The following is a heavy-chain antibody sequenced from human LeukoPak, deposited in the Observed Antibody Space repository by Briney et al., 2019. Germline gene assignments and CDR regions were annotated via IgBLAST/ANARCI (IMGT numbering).Heavy chain of an antibody. J-gene: IGHJ4*02. V-gene: IGHV3-21*01. Sequence: GGSLRLSCAASGFTFSSYSMNWVRQAPGKGLEWVSSISSSSYIYYADSVKGRFTISRDNAKNSLYLQMNSLRAEDTAVYYCAREGLYYYDSSGYYYFDYWGQGTLVTVSS. CDR1: GFTFSSYS. CDR3: AREGLYYYDSSGYYYFDY. D-gene: IGHD3-22*01. CDR2: ISSSSYI.